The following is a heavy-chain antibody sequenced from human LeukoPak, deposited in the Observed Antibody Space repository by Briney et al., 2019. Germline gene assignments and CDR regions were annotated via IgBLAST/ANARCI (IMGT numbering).Heavy chain of an antibody. V-gene: IGHV3-13*04. D-gene: IGHD3-10*01. CDR2: IGTAGDT. CDR3: VRGIGNYYDSGASDC. Sequence: PGGSLRLSCAASGITLSGYDMHWVRQSPGKGLEWVSGIGTAGDTYYAGSVKGRFTISREDAKKSLYLQMNSLRAGDTAVYYCVRGIGNYYDSGASDCWGQGTRVTVAP. J-gene: IGHJ4*02. CDR1: GITLSGYD.